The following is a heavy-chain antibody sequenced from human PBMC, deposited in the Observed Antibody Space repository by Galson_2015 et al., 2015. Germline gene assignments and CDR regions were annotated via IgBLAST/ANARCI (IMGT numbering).Heavy chain of an antibody. J-gene: IGHJ4*02. V-gene: IGHV3-48*02. Sequence: SLRLSCAASGFTFSSYSMNWVRQAPGKGLEWVSYISSSSSTIYYADSVKGRFTISRDNAKNSLYLQMNSLRDEDTAVYYCARDHYYDSSGYLIPFDYWGQGTLVTVSS. CDR3: ARDHYYDSSGYLIPFDY. CDR2: ISSSSSTI. D-gene: IGHD3-22*01. CDR1: GFTFSSYS.